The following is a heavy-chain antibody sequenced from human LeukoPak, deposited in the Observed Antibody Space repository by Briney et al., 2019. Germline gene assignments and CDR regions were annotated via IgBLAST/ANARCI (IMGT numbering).Heavy chain of an antibody. V-gene: IGHV3-23*01. CDR2: ITGSGDNT. D-gene: IGHD1-26*01. J-gene: IGHJ4*02. CDR1: GLTFSSYA. CDR3: ATDYTPYVGASAD. Sequence: GGSLRLSCAASGLTFSSYAMSWVRQAPGKGLEWVSTITGSGDNTYYTESVKSRFTFSRDNSRNTLYLQMNSLRAEDTAVYYCATDYTPYVGASADWGQGTLVTVSS.